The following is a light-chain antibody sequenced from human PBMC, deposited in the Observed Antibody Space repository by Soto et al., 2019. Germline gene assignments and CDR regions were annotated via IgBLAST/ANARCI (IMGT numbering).Light chain of an antibody. CDR3: QQYTRYRA. CDR2: KAS. V-gene: IGKV1-5*03. J-gene: IGKJ1*01. Sequence: DIQMTQSPSTLSASVGDRVSITCRASQSISNWLAWHQQKPGKAPKLLIYKASSLESGVPSRFSGSGSGTDFTLTISSLQPDYFATYYCQQYTRYRAFGQGTKVDIK. CDR1: QSISNW.